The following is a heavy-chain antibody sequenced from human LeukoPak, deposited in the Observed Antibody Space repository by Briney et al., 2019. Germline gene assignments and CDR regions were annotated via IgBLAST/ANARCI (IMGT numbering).Heavy chain of an antibody. CDR1: GGSISSSSYY. J-gene: IGHJ4*02. Sequence: SETLSLTCTVSGGSISSSSYYWGWIRQPPGKGLEWIGSIYYSGSTYYNPSLKSRVTISVDTSKNQFSLKLSSVTAADTAVYYCARDAGYSSSWYSDYWGQGTLVTVSS. CDR3: ARDAGYSSSWYSDY. D-gene: IGHD6-13*01. CDR2: IYYSGST. V-gene: IGHV4-39*07.